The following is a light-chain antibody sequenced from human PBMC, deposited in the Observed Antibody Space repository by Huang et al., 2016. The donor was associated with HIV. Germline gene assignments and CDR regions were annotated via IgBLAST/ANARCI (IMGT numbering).Light chain of an antibody. V-gene: IGKV3-11*01. CDR1: QSFSSD. Sequence: EIVLTQSPATLSLSPGERATLSCRASQSFSSDLVWYQQKPGQAPRLLIYDASNMATGIPARFSGSGSGTDFTLTITSLEPEDFAVYYCQQRTNWPLLTFGGGTKVEIK. CDR2: DAS. CDR3: QQRTNWPLLT. J-gene: IGKJ4*01.